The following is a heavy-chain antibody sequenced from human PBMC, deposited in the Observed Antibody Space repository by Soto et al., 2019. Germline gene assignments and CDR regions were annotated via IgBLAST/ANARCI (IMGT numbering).Heavy chain of an antibody. J-gene: IGHJ4*02. Sequence: GGSLRLCCAASGFTFSSYGMHWVRQAPGKGLEWVAVIWYDGSNKYYADSVKGRFTISRDNSKNTLYLQMNSLRAEDTAVYYCARDQQWLVRFYFDFWGQGT. CDR1: GFTFSSYG. D-gene: IGHD6-19*01. CDR3: ARDQQWLVRFYFDF. CDR2: IWYDGSNK. V-gene: IGHV3-33*01.